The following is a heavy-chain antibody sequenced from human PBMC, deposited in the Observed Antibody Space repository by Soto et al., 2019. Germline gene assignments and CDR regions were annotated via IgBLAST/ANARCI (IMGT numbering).Heavy chain of an antibody. Sequence: SETLSLTCTVSNDSIRSGTYYWAWIRQPPGRGLEWIGSLSYLGTTDYNPSLKSRVTISKDASKNQFSLKLTSMTAADTAVYYCATGRSDSGWYEEHFCGQGTLVTVYS. D-gene: IGHD6-19*01. CDR2: LSYLGTT. V-gene: IGHV4-39*01. CDR3: ATGRSDSGWYEEHF. CDR1: NDSIRSGTYY. J-gene: IGHJ4*02.